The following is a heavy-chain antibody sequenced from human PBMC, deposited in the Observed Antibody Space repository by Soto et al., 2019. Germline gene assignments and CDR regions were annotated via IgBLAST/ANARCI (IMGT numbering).Heavy chain of an antibody. CDR2: IIPIFGTA. V-gene: IGHV1-69*13. Sequence: SVKVSCKASGGTFSSYAISWVRQAPGQGLEWMGGIIPIFGTANYAQKFQGRVTITADESTSTAYVELSSLRSEDTAVYYCARDLCSGGSCYSHYYYYYGMDVWGQGTTVTVSS. J-gene: IGHJ6*02. CDR3: ARDLCSGGSCYSHYYYYYGMDV. CDR1: GGTFSSYA. D-gene: IGHD2-15*01.